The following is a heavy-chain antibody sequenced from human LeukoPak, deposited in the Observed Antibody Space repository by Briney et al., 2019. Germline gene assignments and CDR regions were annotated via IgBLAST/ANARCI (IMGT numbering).Heavy chain of an antibody. J-gene: IGHJ5*02. CDR2: IIPIFGTA. D-gene: IGHD6-6*01. CDR1: GGTFSSYA. V-gene: IGHV1-69*05. CDR3: ARGRGAYSSSSRPDWFDP. Sequence: SVKVSCKASGGTFSSYAISWVRQAPGQGLEWMGGIIPIFGTANYAQKFQGRVTITTDESTSTAYMELSSLRSEDTAVYYCARGRGAYSSSSRPDWFDPWGQGTLVTASS.